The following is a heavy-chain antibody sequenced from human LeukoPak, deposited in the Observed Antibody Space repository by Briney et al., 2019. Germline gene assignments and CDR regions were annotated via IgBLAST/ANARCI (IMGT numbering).Heavy chain of an antibody. J-gene: IGHJ4*02. CDR1: GYTFTSYD. CDR2: MNHNSGNT. CDR3: ARRAVAAKRGGPYYFDY. V-gene: IGHV1-8*03. D-gene: IGHD6-19*01. Sequence: ASVKVSCKASGYTFTSYDINWVRQATGQGLEWMGWMNHNSGNTGYAQKFQGRVTITRNTSISTAYMELSILRSEDTAAYYCARRAVAAKRGGPYYFDYWGQGTLVTVSS.